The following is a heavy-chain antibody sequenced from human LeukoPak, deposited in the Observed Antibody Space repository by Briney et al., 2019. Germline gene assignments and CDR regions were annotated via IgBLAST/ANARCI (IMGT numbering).Heavy chain of an antibody. V-gene: IGHV1-18*01. CDR1: GYTFTSYG. CDR2: ISAYNGNT. Sequence: ASVKVSCKASGYTFTSYGISWVRQAPGQGLEWMGWISAYNGNTNYAQKLQGRVTMTTDTSTSTAYMELRSLRSDDTAVYYCARDSDSSGWYIYYYYYGMDVWGQGTTVTVSS. D-gene: IGHD6-19*01. CDR3: ARDSDSSGWYIYYYYYGMDV. J-gene: IGHJ6*02.